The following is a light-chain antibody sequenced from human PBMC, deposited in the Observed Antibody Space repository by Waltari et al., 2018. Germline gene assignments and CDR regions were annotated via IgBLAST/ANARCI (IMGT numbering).Light chain of an antibody. CDR2: DAS. J-gene: IGKJ2*01. Sequence: EIVLTQSPGTQSLSPGERATLSCRASQSVVRYLAWYQQKPGQAPKLLIYDASNRATGIPARFSGSGSGTDFTLIISSLEPGDFAVYYCQQRHRWPRTFGQGTKLEIK. CDR3: QQRHRWPRT. V-gene: IGKV3-11*01. CDR1: QSVVRY.